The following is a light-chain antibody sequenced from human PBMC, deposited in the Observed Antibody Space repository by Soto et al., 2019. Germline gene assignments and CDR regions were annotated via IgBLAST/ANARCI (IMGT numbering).Light chain of an antibody. CDR1: KSVLSTSNNKNY. J-gene: IGKJ3*01. V-gene: IGKV4-1*01. Sequence: IMMTKPPDSLAVSLGERATINCRSSKSVLSTSNNKNYVAWFQQKPGQPPKVLVSWASTRESGVPDRFSGSGSGTDFTLTTSSLQAEDVAVYYCHQYYSIPFTFGPGTKVEIK. CDR3: HQYYSIPFT. CDR2: WAS.